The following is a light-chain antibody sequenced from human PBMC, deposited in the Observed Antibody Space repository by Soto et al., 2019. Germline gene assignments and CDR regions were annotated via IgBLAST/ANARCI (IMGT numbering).Light chain of an antibody. CDR1: QSVSNSY. Sequence: ENVLTQSPGTLSLSPGERATLSCRASQSVSNSYLAWYQQKPGQAPRLLIYGASNSTTGIPDRFSGSGSGTDFTLTISRLEPEDFAIYYGQQYGSSPSTFGQGTKLEIK. CDR3: QQYGSSPST. CDR2: GAS. V-gene: IGKV3-20*01. J-gene: IGKJ2*01.